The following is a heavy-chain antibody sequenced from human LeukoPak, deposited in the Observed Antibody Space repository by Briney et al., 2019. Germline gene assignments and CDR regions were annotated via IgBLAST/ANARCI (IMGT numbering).Heavy chain of an antibody. D-gene: IGHD3-3*01. J-gene: IGHJ4*02. CDR1: GFTFSDYY. V-gene: IGHV3-11*04. Sequence: PGGSLRLSCAASGFTFSDYYMSWIRQAPRKGLEWLSYISSSGSTIYYGDSVKGRFTVSRDNAKNSLYLQMNSLRAEDTAVYYCARLYDFWSGYGPRIDYWGQGTLVTVSS. CDR2: ISSSGSTI. CDR3: ARLYDFWSGYGPRIDY.